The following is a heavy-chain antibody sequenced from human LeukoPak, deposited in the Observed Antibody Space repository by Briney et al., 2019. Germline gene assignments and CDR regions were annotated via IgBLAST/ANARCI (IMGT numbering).Heavy chain of an antibody. D-gene: IGHD2-15*01. CDR2: ISSSSSYI. J-gene: IGHJ4*02. V-gene: IGHV3-21*01. CDR3: ARKCSGGSCYEDY. Sequence: GGSLRLSCAASGFTFSSYSMNWVRQAPGKGLEWVSSISSSSSYIYYSDSVKGRFTISRENAKNSLYLQMNSLRAEDTAVYYCARKCSGGSCYEDYWGQGTLVTVSS. CDR1: GFTFSSYS.